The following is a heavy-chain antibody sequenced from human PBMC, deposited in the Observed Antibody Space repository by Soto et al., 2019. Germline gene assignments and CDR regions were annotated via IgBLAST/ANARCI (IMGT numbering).Heavy chain of an antibody. CDR3: ARDPNYYGSGAPYYYGMDV. D-gene: IGHD3-10*01. CDR2: IIPIFGTA. V-gene: IGHV1-69*13. Sequence: SVKGSCKASGGTFSIYAISWVRQARGQGLEWMGGIIPIFGTANYAQKFQGRVTITADESTSTAYMELSSLRSEDTAVYYCARDPNYYGSGAPYYYGMDVWGQGTTVTVSS. J-gene: IGHJ6*02. CDR1: GGTFSIYA.